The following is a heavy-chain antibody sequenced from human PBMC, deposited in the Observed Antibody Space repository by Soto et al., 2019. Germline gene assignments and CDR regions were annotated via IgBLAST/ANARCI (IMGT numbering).Heavy chain of an antibody. CDR2: FTSDGSIT. D-gene: IGHD1-26*01. CDR1: GFTFNTHR. CDR3: ARAMTSVGAAAKGDF. J-gene: IGHJ4*02. Sequence: GGSLRLSFAASGFTFNTHRMHWVRQAPGKGLVWVSRFTSDGSITDYADSVKGRFSISRDNPRNTLYLQMNSLSPEDTAVYYCARAMTSVGAAAKGDFWGQGT. V-gene: IGHV3-74*01.